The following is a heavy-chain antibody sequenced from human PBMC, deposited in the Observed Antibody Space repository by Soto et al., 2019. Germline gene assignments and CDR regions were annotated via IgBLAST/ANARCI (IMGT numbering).Heavy chain of an antibody. V-gene: IGHV3-30*18. CDR1: GFTFSSYG. D-gene: IGHD1-7*01. Sequence: QVQLVESGGGVVQPGRSLRLSCAASGFTFSSYGMHWVRQAPGKGLEWVAVISYDGSNKYYADSVKGRFTISRDNSKNTLYLQMNSLRAEDTAVYYCAKDPLPGTWNYPTLYYFDYWAREPWSPSPQ. CDR2: ISYDGSNK. CDR3: AKDPLPGTWNYPTLYYFDY. J-gene: IGHJ4*02.